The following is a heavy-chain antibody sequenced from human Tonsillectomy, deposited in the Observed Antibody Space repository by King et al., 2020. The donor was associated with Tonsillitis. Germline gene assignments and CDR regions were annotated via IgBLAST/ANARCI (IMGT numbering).Heavy chain of an antibody. CDR2: IYYSGFT. CDR3: ARHYDSSGHFLKTVDY. Sequence: RLQLQESGPGLVKPSETLSLTCTVSGGSISSSTYYWGWIRQPPGKGLEWIGSIYYSGFTYYNPSLRSRLTISVDTSKNQFSLRLSSVTAADTAVYYCARHYDSSGHFLKTVDYWGQGTLVTVSS. V-gene: IGHV4-39*06. J-gene: IGHJ4*02. D-gene: IGHD3-22*01. CDR1: GGSISSSTYY.